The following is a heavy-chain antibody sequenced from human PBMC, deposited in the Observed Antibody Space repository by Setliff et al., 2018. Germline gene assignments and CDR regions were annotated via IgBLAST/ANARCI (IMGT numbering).Heavy chain of an antibody. V-gene: IGHV3-7*01. CDR1: GFTFSSFW. J-gene: IGHJ5*02. D-gene: IGHD3-22*01. CDR3: ARGARLYETDHHYYGWLDP. CDR2: INQDGSDI. Sequence: GGSLRLSCAASGFTFSSFWMSWVRQSPGKGLEWVANINQDGSDIKYVDSVKGRFTISRDNAKNSLYLQMNNLRAEDTAVYHCARGARLYETDHHYYGWLDPWGQGTLVTVS.